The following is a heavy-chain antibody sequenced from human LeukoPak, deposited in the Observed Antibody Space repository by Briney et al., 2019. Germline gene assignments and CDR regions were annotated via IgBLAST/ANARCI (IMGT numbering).Heavy chain of an antibody. J-gene: IGHJ5*02. V-gene: IGHV3-11*01. CDR3: ATDGAGFDT. Sequence: PGGSLGLSCAASGFTFNDYYMSWIRQAPGKGLEWLSYINIGGTNTHYADSVKGRFTISRDNAKKSLYLEMNTLRAEDTAVYYGATDGAGFDTWGQGVLVTVSS. CDR2: INIGGTNT. CDR1: GFTFNDYY.